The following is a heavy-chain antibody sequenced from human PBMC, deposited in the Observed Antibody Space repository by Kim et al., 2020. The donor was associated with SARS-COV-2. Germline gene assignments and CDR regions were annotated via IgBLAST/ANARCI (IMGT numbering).Heavy chain of an antibody. CDR3: ARVATYDYVWGSYHY. CDR2: INPNSGGT. D-gene: IGHD3-16*02. V-gene: IGHV1-2*02. CDR1: GYTFTGYY. J-gene: IGHJ4*02. Sequence: ASVKVSCKASGYTFTGYYMHWVRQAPGQGLEWMGWINPNSGGTNYAQKFQGRVTMTRDTSISTAYMELSRLRSDDTAVYYCARVATYDYVWGSYHYWGQGTLVTVSS.